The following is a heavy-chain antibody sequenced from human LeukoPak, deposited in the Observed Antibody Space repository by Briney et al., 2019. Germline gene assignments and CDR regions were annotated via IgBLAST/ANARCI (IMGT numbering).Heavy chain of an antibody. J-gene: IGHJ4*02. Sequence: GGSLRLSCAASGFTFSNSAMSWVRQAPGKGLEWVSAITGSGGGTYYADSVKGRFIISRDNSKNTLDLQMNSLRAEDTAVYYCAKEAVEYFDYWGQGTLVTVSS. CDR1: GFTFSNSA. CDR3: AKEAVEYFDY. V-gene: IGHV3-23*01. CDR2: ITGSGGGT.